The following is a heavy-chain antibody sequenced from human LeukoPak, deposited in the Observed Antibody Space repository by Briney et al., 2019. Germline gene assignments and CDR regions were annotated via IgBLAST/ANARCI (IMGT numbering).Heavy chain of an antibody. J-gene: IGHJ4*01. CDR3: ARVPWGSSGYYYYC. CDR2: IKQDGSEK. CDR1: GFTFSSYW. D-gene: IGHD3-22*01. Sequence: GGSLRLSCEASGFTFSSYWMSWVRQAPGKGLEWVANIKQDGSEKYYVDSVKGRFTISRDNAKNSLYLQMNSLRAEDTAVYYCARVPWGSSGYYYYCWGHGTLVTVSS. V-gene: IGHV3-7*03.